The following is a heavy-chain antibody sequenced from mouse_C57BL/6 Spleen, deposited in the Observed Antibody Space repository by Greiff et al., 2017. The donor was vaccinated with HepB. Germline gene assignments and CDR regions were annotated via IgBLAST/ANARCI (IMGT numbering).Heavy chain of an antibody. CDR2: ISDGGSYT. V-gene: IGHV5-4*01. CDR1: GFTFSSYA. J-gene: IGHJ3*01. D-gene: IGHD2-4*01. CDR3: ARDGVYYDYDGFAY. Sequence: EVQVVESGGGLVKPGGSLKLSCAASGFTFSSYAMSWVRQTPEKRLEWVATISDGGSYTYYPDNVKGRFTISRDNAKNNLYLQMSHLKSEDTAMYYCARDGVYYDYDGFAYWGQGTLVTVSA.